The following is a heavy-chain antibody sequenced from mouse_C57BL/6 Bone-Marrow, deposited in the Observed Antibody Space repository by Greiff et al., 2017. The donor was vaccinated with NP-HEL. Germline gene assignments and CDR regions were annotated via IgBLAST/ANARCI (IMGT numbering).Heavy chain of an antibody. CDR3: ANGITTVVPYAMDY. CDR2: IDPEDGET. J-gene: IGHJ4*01. D-gene: IGHD1-1*01. V-gene: IGHV14-2*01. Sequence: DVQLQESGAELVKPGASVKLSCTASGFNIKDYYMHWVKQRTEQGLEWIGRIDPEDGETKYAPKFQGKATITADTSSNTAYLQLSSLTSEYTAVYYCANGITTVVPYAMDYWGQGTSVTVSS. CDR1: GFNIKDYY.